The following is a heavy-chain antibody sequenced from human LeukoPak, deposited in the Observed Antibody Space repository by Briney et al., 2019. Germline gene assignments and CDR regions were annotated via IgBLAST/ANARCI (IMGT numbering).Heavy chain of an antibody. CDR1: GFTVSSNY. J-gene: IGHJ4*02. V-gene: IGHV3-66*01. D-gene: IGHD6-6*01. CDR2: IYSGGST. CDR3: AKDIGTARPAVDY. Sequence: SGGSLRLSCAASGFTVSSNYMSWVRQAPGKGLEWGAVIYSGGSTYYADSVKGRFTISRDNSKNTLYLQMNSLRAEDTAVYYCAKDIGTARPAVDYWGQGTLVTVSS.